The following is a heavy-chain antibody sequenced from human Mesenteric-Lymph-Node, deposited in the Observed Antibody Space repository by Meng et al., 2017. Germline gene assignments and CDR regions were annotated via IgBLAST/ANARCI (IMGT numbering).Heavy chain of an antibody. V-gene: IGHV4-39*01. D-gene: IGHD7-27*01. J-gene: IGHJ2*01. CDR2: IYYSGST. Sequence: SAPDPVNLSGTLSLTCTVSGGSISSSSYYWGWIRQPPGKGLEWIGSIYYSGSTYYNPSLKSRVTISVDTSKNQFSLKLSSVTAADTAVYYCASPLGILGIVDLWGRGTLVTVSS. CDR3: ASPLGILGIVDL. CDR1: GGSISSSSYY.